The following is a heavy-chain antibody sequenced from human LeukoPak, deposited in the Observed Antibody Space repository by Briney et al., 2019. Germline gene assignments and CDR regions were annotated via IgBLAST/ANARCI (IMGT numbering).Heavy chain of an antibody. CDR3: GGAAAGDVYYYGMDV. J-gene: IGHJ6*02. CDR1: GYTFTSYG. V-gene: IGHV1-18*01. D-gene: IGHD6-13*01. CDR2: ISAYNGNT. Sequence: ASVKVSCKASGYTFTSYGISWVRQAPGQGLEWMGWISAYNGNTNYAQKLQGRVTMTTDTSTSTAYMELRSLRSDDTAVYYCGGAAAGDVYYYGMDVWGQGTTVTVSS.